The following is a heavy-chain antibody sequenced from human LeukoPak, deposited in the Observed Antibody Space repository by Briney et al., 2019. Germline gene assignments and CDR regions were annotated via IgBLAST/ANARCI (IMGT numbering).Heavy chain of an antibody. CDR1: GYTFTSYG. CDR3: ARGYYDFWSGFLGRDGMDV. V-gene: IGHV1-18*01. Sequence: ASVKVSCKASGYTFTSYGINWVRQAPGQGLEWMGWISAYNGNTNYAQNLQGRVTLTTDTSTSTAYVELRSLRSDDTAVYYCARGYYDFWSGFLGRDGMDVWGQGTTVTVSS. J-gene: IGHJ6*02. D-gene: IGHD3-3*01. CDR2: ISAYNGNT.